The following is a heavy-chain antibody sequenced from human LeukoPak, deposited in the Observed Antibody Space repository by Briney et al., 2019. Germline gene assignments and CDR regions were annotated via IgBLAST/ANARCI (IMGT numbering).Heavy chain of an antibody. CDR2: IYHSGST. V-gene: IGHV4-38-2*02. CDR1: GYSMYSGYH. J-gene: IGHJ3*02. Sequence: SETLSLTCTVSGYSMYSGYHWGWIRQTPGKGLEWIGTIYHSGSTSYNPSLKSRVTISLDKSKNQFSLKLTSVTTADTAVYYCARRNFLYDSSGSHAFDIWGQGTMVTVSS. CDR3: ARRNFLYDSSGSHAFDI. D-gene: IGHD3-22*01.